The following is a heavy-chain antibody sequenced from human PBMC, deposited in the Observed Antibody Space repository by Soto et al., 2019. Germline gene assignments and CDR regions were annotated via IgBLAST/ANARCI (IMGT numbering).Heavy chain of an antibody. CDR2: IYSGGST. CDR1: GFTVSSNY. V-gene: IGHV3-66*01. D-gene: IGHD3-16*02. Sequence: GGSLRLSCAASGFTVSSNYMSWVRQAPGKGLEWVSVIYSGGSTYYADSVKGRFTISRDNSKNTLYLQMNSLRAEDTAVYYCARDLQSLITFGGVIVIPHDAFDIWGQGTMDTVSS. J-gene: IGHJ3*02. CDR3: ARDLQSLITFGGVIVIPHDAFDI.